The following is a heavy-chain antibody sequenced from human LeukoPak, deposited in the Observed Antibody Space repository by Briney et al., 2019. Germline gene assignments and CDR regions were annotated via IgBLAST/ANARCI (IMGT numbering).Heavy chain of an antibody. CDR1: CGSISNGSYY. V-gene: IGHV4-61*02. D-gene: IGHD3-22*01. Sequence: SQTLSLTCTVYCGSISNGSYYWRWIRQPAGKGLVLIGRIYTTSSNNNKSSLQSRVTISVDTSKNHCSLKLRSVTAADTAVYYCARELYRAAARVYYDNNGYHDYWGQGTLVTVSS. CDR2: IYTTSSN. CDR3: ARELYRAAARVYYDNNGYHDY. J-gene: IGHJ4*02.